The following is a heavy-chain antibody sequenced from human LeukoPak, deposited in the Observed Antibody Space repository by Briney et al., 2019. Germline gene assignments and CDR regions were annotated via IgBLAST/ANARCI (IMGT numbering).Heavy chain of an antibody. D-gene: IGHD2-2*01. CDR3: ARDSKLYCSSTSCYMDV. CDR2: ISSSSTSI. Sequence: GGSLRLSCAASGFTFSSYSMNWVRQAPGKGLEWVSSISSSSTSIYYADSVKGRFTISRDNAKNSLYLQVNGLGAEGTAVYYCARDSKLYCSSTSCYMDVWGKGTTVTVSS. V-gene: IGHV3-21*01. J-gene: IGHJ6*04. CDR1: GFTFSSYS.